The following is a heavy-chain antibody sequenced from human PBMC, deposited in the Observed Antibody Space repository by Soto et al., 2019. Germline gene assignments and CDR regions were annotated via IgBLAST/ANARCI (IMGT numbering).Heavy chain of an antibody. Sequence: SETLSLTCAVSGGSISSGGYSWSWIRQPPGKGLEWIGYIYHSGSTYYNPSLKSRVTISVDRSKNQFSLKLSSVTAADTAVYYCARAGGSGPRRGKYNWLDPRCQGTLVTVSS. D-gene: IGHD2-15*01. CDR2: IYHSGST. J-gene: IGHJ5*02. CDR1: GGSISSGGYS. V-gene: IGHV4-30-2*01. CDR3: ARAGGSGPRRGKYNWLDP.